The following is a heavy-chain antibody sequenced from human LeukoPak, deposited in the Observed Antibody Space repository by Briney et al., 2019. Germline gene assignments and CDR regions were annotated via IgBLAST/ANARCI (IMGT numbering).Heavy chain of an antibody. CDR1: GFTVSSNY. V-gene: IGHV3-53*04. J-gene: IGHJ6*02. D-gene: IGHD3-3*01. CDR2: IYGAGGT. CDR3: ARFLGRITISGVVPYGMDV. Sequence: GGSLRLSCAASGFTVSSNYMTWVRQAPGKGLEWVSLIYGAGGTYYTDSVKGRFTISRHSSKNTLYLQMNSLRGEDTAVYYCARFLGRITISGVVPYGMDVWGQGTTVTVSS.